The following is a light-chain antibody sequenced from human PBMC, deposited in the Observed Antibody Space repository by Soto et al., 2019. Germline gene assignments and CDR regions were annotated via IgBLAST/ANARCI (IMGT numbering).Light chain of an antibody. J-gene: IGKJ1*01. CDR2: DAS. V-gene: IGKV1-5*01. CDR3: QQYHSSSST. CDR1: QSISTS. Sequence: DIQMTQSPTTLSASVGDRVTITCRASQSISTSLAWYQQKPGKAPNLLIYDASSLQSGVPFRFSGSGSGTDFTLTINSLQPDDYATYYCQQYHSSSSTFGQGTKVDIK.